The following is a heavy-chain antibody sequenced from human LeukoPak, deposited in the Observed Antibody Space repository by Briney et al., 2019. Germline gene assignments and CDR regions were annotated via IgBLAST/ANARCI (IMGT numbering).Heavy chain of an antibody. D-gene: IGHD5-18*01. CDR1: RHSHRVLTTK. CDR2: IYYSKNT. V-gene: IGHV4-39*01. CDR3: VSPRRFSYGYFDY. J-gene: IGHJ4*02. Sequence: PSETLSLTCCVTRHSHRVLTTKWGSIRQPPGKGLEWIGSIYYSKNTYYNPSLKSRVTISADTSKNQFSLTLGSVSATDTAVYYCVSPRRFSYGYFDYWGQGTLVTVSS.